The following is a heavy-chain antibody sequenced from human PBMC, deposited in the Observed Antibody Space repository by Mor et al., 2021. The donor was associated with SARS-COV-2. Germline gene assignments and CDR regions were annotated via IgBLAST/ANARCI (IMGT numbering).Heavy chain of an antibody. J-gene: IGHJ5*02. D-gene: IGHD3-16*01. CDR2: IYWNDDK. CDR1: GVG. V-gene: IGHV2-5*01. CDR3: IHRRLRGGWFDP. Sequence: GVGVGWIRQPPGKALEWLALIYWNDDKRYSPSLKSRLTITKDTSKNQVVLTMTNMDLVVDTATYYCIHRRLRGGWFDPWG.